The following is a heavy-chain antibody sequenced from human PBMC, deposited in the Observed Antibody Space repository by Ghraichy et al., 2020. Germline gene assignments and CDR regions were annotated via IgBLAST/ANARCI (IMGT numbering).Heavy chain of an antibody. V-gene: IGHV3-7*03. CDR1: GFTFSSYW. CDR2: IKEDGSEK. J-gene: IGHJ6*02. D-gene: IGHD1-1*01. Sequence: GGSLRLSCAASGFTFSSYWMSWVRQAPGKGLEWVANIKEDGSEKYYVDSVKGRFTISRDNAKNSLYLQMNSLRAEDTAVYYCARCWTPGTWGVYHYYGMDVWGQGTTVTVS. CDR3: ARCWTPGTWGVYHYYGMDV.